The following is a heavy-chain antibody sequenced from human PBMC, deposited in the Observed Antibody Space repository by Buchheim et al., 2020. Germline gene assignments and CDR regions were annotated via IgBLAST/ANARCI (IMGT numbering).Heavy chain of an antibody. J-gene: IGHJ4*02. Sequence: QVQLVESGGGVVQPGRSLRLSCAASGFTFSSYGMHWVRQAPGKGLEWVAVIWCDGSNKYYADSVKGRFTISRDNSKNTLYLQMNSLRAEDTAVYYCAREKGLWSSSWNAEKEYYFDYWGQGTL. CDR2: IWCDGSNK. D-gene: IGHD6-13*01. CDR3: AREKGLWSSSWNAEKEYYFDY. CDR1: GFTFSSYG. V-gene: IGHV3-33*01.